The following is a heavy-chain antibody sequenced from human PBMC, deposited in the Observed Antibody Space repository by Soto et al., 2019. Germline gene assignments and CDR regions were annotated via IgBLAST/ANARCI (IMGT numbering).Heavy chain of an antibody. CDR1: GFTFDDYA. CDR3: ANWRSGMRSGSDY. D-gene: IGHD2-8*01. J-gene: IGHJ4*02. V-gene: IGHV3-9*01. Sequence: EVQLVESGGGLVQPGRSLRLSCAASGFTFDDYAMHWVRQAPGKGLEWVSGLSWNSGSIGYADSVKGRFTISRDNAKNSGDPQMYSLRAGDAALYYCANWRSGMRSGSDYWGQGTLVAVSS. CDR2: LSWNSGSI.